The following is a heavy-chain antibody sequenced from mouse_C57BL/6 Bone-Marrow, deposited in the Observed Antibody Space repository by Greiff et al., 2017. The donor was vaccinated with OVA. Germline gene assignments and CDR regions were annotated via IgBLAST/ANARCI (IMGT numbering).Heavy chain of an antibody. D-gene: IGHD3-2*02. CDR1: GYTFTDYN. CDR2: LNPNNGGT. Sequence: EVQLQQSGPELVKPGASVTIPCKASGYTFTDYNMDWVKQSHGQSLQWIGALNPNNGGTLYNQKFKGKATLTVDKSYSTAYMEPRSLTSEGFAVDVCARGARQLRLWFAYWGQGTLVTVSA. J-gene: IGHJ3*01. V-gene: IGHV1-18*01. CDR3: ARGARQLRLWFAY.